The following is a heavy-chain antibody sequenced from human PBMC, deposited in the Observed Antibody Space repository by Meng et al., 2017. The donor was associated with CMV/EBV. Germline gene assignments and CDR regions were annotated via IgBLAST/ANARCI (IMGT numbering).Heavy chain of an antibody. CDR1: GYTFTTYD. D-gene: IGHD2-15*01. V-gene: IGHV1-8*01. J-gene: IGHJ6*02. CDR2: MNPNSGNT. Sequence: ASAKVSCKASGYTFTTYDINWVRQATGQGLEWMGWMNPNSGNTGYAQKFQGRVTMTRVTSISTAYMELSSLTSDDTAVYYCARTRIEVEPDGTKIKYYNYGMDVWGQGTTVTVSS. CDR3: ARTRIEVEPDGTKIKYYNYGMDV.